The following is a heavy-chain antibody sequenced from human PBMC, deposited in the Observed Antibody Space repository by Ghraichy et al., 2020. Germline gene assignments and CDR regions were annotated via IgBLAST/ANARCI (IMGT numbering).Heavy chain of an antibody. V-gene: IGHV3-64D*09. CDR1: GFTFSKFG. CDR2: ITSKGGRT. J-gene: IGHJ4*02. CDR3: VRGNDILTGSFYY. Sequence: GESLNISCSGSGFTFSKFGMHWVRQAPGKGLEYVSTITSKGGRTHYADAVKGRFTISRDSSKNTVYLQMSSVTTDDTAVYYCVRGNDILTGSFYYWGQGTQVTVSS. D-gene: IGHD3-9*01.